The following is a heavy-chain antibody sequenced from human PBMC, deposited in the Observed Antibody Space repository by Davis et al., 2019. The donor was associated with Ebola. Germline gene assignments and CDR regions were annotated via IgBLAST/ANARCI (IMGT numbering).Heavy chain of an antibody. J-gene: IGHJ6*04. D-gene: IGHD2-15*01. CDR3: AREYCSGGSCYNLPYGMDV. CDR1: GYTFTSYY. Sequence: ASVKVSCKASGYTFTSYYMHWVRQAPGQGLEWMGIINPSGGSTSYAQKFQGRVTMTRDTSTSTVYMELSSLRSEDTAVYYCAREYCSGGSCYNLPYGMDVWGKGTTVTVSS. V-gene: IGHV1-46*01. CDR2: INPSGGST.